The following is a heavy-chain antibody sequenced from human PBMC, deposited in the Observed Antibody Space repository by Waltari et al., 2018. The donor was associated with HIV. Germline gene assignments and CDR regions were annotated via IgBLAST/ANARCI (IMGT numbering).Heavy chain of an antibody. D-gene: IGHD2-2*01. Sequence: QVQLQESGPGLVKASETLSLTCTVSGGSISSYYWGWIRQPAGKGLECIGRIYTSGSNNYNTSLESLVLMSIDTSKNQFFLKLSSVTAADTAVYYCAREYCSSTSCSPNGRLGAFDIWGQGTMVTVSS. J-gene: IGHJ3*02. CDR1: GGSISSYY. CDR2: IYTSGSN. V-gene: IGHV4-4*07. CDR3: AREYCSSTSCSPNGRLGAFDI.